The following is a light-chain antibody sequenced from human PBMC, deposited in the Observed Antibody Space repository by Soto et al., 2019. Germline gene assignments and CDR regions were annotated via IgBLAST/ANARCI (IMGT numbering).Light chain of an antibody. Sequence: QSVLTQPASVSGSPGQSISISCTGTSSDVGGYNYVSWYQQHPGKAPKLIIYDDRNRPSGVSNRFSGSKSGNTASLTISGRQAEDEADYYCSSYAGSRAFGTGTKVTVL. V-gene: IGLV2-14*03. CDR1: SSDVGGYNY. J-gene: IGLJ1*01. CDR3: SSYAGSRA. CDR2: DDR.